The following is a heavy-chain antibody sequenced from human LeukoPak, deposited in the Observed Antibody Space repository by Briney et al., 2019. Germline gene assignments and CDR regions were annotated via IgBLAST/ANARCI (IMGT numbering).Heavy chain of an antibody. Sequence: KPSETLSLTCAVSDDSFSSHYWTWIRQPPGKGLEWIGYISYIGSTNYNPFLKSRVTISIDTSRNQFSLRLSSVTAADTAVYYCARDLVTVTKGFDIWGQGTMVSVSS. CDR3: ARDLVTVTKGFDI. D-gene: IGHD4-17*01. J-gene: IGHJ3*02. CDR2: ISYIGST. CDR1: DDSFSSHY. V-gene: IGHV4-59*11.